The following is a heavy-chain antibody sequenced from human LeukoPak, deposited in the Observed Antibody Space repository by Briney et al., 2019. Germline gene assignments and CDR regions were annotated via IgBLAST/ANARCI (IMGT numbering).Heavy chain of an antibody. D-gene: IGHD3-9*01. CDR1: GASVSSGSYY. CDR3: ARDLLTAPGAFDI. Sequence: SETLSLTCNVSGASVSSGSYYWSWIRQPPGKGLEWIGYIYYSGSTYYNPSLKSRVTISVDTSKNQFSLKLSSVTAADTAVYYCARDLLTAPGAFDIWGQGTMVTVSS. J-gene: IGHJ3*02. CDR2: IYYSGST. V-gene: IGHV4-30-4*08.